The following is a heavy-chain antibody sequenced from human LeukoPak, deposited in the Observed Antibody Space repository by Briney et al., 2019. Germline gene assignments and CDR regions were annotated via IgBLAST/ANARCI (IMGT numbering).Heavy chain of an antibody. CDR2: VSSSGGST. CDR3: AKDRETGSSAWHYDF. Sequence: GGSLRLSCAASGFTFSSYAMSWVRQAPGKGLEWVSGVSSSGGSTYYADSVKGRFTISRDNSKNTLYLQMNSLRAEDSALYYCAKDRETGSSAWHYDFWGQGTLVTVSS. J-gene: IGHJ4*02. CDR1: GFTFSSYA. V-gene: IGHV3-23*01. D-gene: IGHD3-10*01.